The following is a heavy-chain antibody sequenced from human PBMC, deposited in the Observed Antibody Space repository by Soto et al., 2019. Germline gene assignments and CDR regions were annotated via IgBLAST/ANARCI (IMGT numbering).Heavy chain of an antibody. D-gene: IGHD3-10*01. CDR1: GYTFTSYG. CDR2: ISAYNGNT. J-gene: IGHJ4*02. V-gene: IGHV1-18*04. CDR3: ARRHYYGSGSSYFDY. Sequence: ASVKVSCKASGYTFTSYGISWVRQAPGQGLEWMGWISAYNGNTNYAQKLQGRVTMTTDTSTSTAYMEPRSLRSDDTAVYYCARRHYYGSGSSYFDYWGQGTLVTVSS.